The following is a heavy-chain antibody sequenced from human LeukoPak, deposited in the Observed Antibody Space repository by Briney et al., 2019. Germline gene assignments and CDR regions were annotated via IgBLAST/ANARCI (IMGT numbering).Heavy chain of an antibody. V-gene: IGHV3-30-3*01. CDR3: AKEGRSLQTY. J-gene: IGHJ4*02. CDR1: GFTFSSYA. D-gene: IGHD5-24*01. Sequence: GGSLRLSCAASGFTFSSYAMHWVRQAPGKGLEWVAVISYDGSNKYYADSVKGRFTISRDNSKNTLYLQMNSLRVEDTAVYYCAKEGRSLQTYWGQGTLVTVSS. CDR2: ISYDGSNK.